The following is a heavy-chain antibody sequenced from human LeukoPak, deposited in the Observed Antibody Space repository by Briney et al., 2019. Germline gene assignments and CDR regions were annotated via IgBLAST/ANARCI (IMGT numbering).Heavy chain of an antibody. J-gene: IGHJ4*02. CDR2: IYIGGST. D-gene: IGHD2-2*02. CDR1: GFTVSSSY. V-gene: IGHV3-53*01. Sequence: GGSLRLSCAASGFTVSSSYMSWVRQAPGKGLEWVSVIYIGGSTYYADSVKGRFTISRDISKNTLYLQMNSLRAEDTAMYYCARLGFVVPAVIFDYWGQGTLVTVSS. CDR3: ARLGFVVPAVIFDY.